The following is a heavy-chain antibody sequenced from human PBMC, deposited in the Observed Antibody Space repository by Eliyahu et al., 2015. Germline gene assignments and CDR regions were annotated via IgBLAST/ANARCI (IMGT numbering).Heavy chain of an antibody. J-gene: IGHJ4*02. V-gene: IGHV1-2*02. CDR1: GXTVTGYX. D-gene: IGHD3-10*01. Sequence: QVQLVQSGAEVKKPGASVKVSCXASGXTVTGYXMHGGRQXPGQGFEWMGWINPNSGGTXXAQKFQGRVTMTRDTSIXTAYMELSRLRSDDTAVYYCARDGGDTSFDYWGQGTLVTVSS. CDR2: INPNSGGT. CDR3: ARDGGDTSFDY.